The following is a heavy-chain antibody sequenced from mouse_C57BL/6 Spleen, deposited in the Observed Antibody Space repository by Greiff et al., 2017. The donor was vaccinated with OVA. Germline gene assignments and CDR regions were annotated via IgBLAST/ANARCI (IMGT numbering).Heavy chain of an antibody. V-gene: IGHV1-72*01. Sequence: VKLQQSGAELVKPGASVKLSCKASGYTFTSYWMHWVKQRPGRGLEWIGRIDPNSGGTKYNEKFKSKATLTVDKPSSTAYMQLSSLTSEDSAVYYCARGDYYGSSYGYSFDYWGQGTTLTVSS. D-gene: IGHD1-1*01. J-gene: IGHJ2*01. CDR2: IDPNSGGT. CDR3: ARGDYYGSSYGYSFDY. CDR1: GYTFTSYW.